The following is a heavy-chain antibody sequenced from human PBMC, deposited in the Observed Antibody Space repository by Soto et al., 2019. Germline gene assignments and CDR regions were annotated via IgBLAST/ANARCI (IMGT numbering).Heavy chain of an antibody. D-gene: IGHD5-12*01. J-gene: IGHJ4*02. CDR2: LSGGGINT. V-gene: IGHV3-23*04. Sequence: VRLVQSGAEVKKPGSSVKLSCKVSGGNSNSYSIAWVRQAPGKGPEWVSGLSGGGINTFYADSVKGRFTISVDNSKNTVDLQMNSLRVEDTAVYYCAKWSGYGDEWGQGTLVTVSS. CDR3: AKWSGYGDE. CDR1: GGNSNSYS.